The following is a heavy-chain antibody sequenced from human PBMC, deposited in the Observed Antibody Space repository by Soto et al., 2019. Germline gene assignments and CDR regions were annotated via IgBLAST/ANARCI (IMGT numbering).Heavy chain of an antibody. Sequence: QVQLVQSGAEVKKPGASVKVSCKASGYTFTSYDINWVRQATGQGLEWMGWMNPNSGNTGYAQKFQGRVTMTRNTSISTAYMELRSLRSEDTAVYYCAGPRGDYEDGWFDPWGQGTLVTVSS. CDR1: GYTFTSYD. D-gene: IGHD4-17*01. V-gene: IGHV1-8*01. CDR2: MNPNSGNT. CDR3: AGPRGDYEDGWFDP. J-gene: IGHJ5*02.